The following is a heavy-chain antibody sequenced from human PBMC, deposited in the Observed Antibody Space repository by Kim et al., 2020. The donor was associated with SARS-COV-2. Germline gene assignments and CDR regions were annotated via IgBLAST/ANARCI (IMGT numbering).Heavy chain of an antibody. CDR3: ALVGGHRFRWNDGDY. CDR1: GYTFTSYA. D-gene: IGHD1-1*01. Sequence: ASVKVSCKASGYTFTSYAMHWVRQAPGQRLEWMGWINAGNGNTKYSQKFQGRVTITRDTSASTAYMELSSLRSEDTAVYYCALVGGHRFRWNDGDYWGQGTLVTVSS. V-gene: IGHV1-3*01. CDR2: INAGNGNT. J-gene: IGHJ4*02.